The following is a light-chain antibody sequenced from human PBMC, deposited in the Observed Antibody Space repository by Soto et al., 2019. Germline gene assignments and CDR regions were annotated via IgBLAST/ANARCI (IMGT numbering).Light chain of an antibody. Sequence: IVLTQSPGTLSFSPGQTVTLFCRASQSVSARYLAWYQQRSGQAPRLLIYAASKRATGIPQRFSGGVSGTAFTLTISRLEPEDFAVYYCQLYGNSLLYTLGQGTKLEI. V-gene: IGKV3-20*01. CDR2: AAS. CDR1: QSVSARY. CDR3: QLYGNSLLYT. J-gene: IGKJ2*01.